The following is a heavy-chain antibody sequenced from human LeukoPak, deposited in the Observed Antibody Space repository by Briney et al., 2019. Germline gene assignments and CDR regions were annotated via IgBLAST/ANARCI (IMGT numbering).Heavy chain of an antibody. Sequence: GGSLPLSCAASGFTVSSNYMSWVRQAPGKGLEWVSVIYSGGSTYYADSVKGRFTISRDNSKNTLYLQMNSLRAEDTAVYYCAREKRVYSSSWALDYWGQATMV. D-gene: IGHD6-13*01. J-gene: IGHJ4*02. V-gene: IGHV3-53*01. CDR1: GFTVSSNY. CDR2: IYSGGST. CDR3: AREKRVYSSSWALDY.